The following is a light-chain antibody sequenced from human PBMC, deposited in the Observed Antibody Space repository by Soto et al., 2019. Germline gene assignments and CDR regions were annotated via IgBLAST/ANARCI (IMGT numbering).Light chain of an antibody. CDR1: SSDVGGYNY. CDR2: DVS. Sequence: QSALTQPASVSGSPGQSITISCTGTSSDVGGYNYVSWYQQHPGKDPKLMIYDVSNRPSGVSNRFSGSKSGNTASLTISGLQAEDEADYYCSSYTSSSTRVFGGGTKLTVL. V-gene: IGLV2-14*01. J-gene: IGLJ3*02. CDR3: SSYTSSSTRV.